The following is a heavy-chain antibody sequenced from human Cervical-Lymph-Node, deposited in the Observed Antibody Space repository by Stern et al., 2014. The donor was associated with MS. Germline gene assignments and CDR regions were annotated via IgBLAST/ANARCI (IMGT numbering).Heavy chain of an antibody. Sequence: VQLLESGPGLVKPSQTLSLTCTVSGGSINSGAYYWSWIRQHPGKGLEWIGYIYYSGSTNYNPSLKSRVTMSLDTSKNQFSLKLSSVTAADTAVYYCARVGGGGYQIYWGQGTLVTVSS. V-gene: IGHV4-31*03. D-gene: IGHD3-22*01. CDR1: GGSINSGAYY. CDR3: ARVGGGGYQIY. CDR2: IYYSGST. J-gene: IGHJ4*02.